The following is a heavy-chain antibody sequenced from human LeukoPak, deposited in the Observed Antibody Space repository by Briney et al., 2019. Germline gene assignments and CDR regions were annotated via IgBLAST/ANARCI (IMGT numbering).Heavy chain of an antibody. Sequence: SETLSLTCAVYGGSFSGYYWSWIHQPPGKGLEWIGEINHRGSTNYNPSLKSRVTISVDTSKNQFSLKLSSVTAADTAVYYCARVFWSGYCGDWGQGTLVTVSS. J-gene: IGHJ4*02. V-gene: IGHV4-34*01. CDR2: INHRGST. CDR1: GGSFSGYY. CDR3: ARVFWSGYCGD. D-gene: IGHD3-3*01.